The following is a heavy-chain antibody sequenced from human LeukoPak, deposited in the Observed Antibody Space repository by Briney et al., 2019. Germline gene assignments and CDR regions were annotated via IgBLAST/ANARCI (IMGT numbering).Heavy chain of an antibody. CDR1: GYTFTSSG. Sequence: ALVKLSFSASGYTFTSSGISCVRQAPGQGLEWMGWISAYNGNTNYAQKLQGRVTMTTDTSTSTAYMELRSLRSDDTAVYYCARDLSSGWYGDDAFDMWGQGTMVTVSS. CDR2: ISAYNGNT. V-gene: IGHV1-18*01. CDR3: ARDLSSGWYGDDAFDM. J-gene: IGHJ3*02. D-gene: IGHD6-19*01.